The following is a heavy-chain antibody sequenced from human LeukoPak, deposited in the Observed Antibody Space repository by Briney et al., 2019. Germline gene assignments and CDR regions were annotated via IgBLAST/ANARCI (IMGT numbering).Heavy chain of an antibody. CDR2: IKKDGSEK. CDR3: TTDTWYSAGH. Sequence: GGSLRLSCTASGFIFSGSWMAWIRQAPGKGLEWVAIIKKDGSEKYYVDSMKGRFTISRDNAKNSLFLQMNSLRAEGTAIYYCTTDTWYSAGHWGQGTLVTVSS. CDR1: GFIFSGSW. J-gene: IGHJ4*02. V-gene: IGHV3-7*03. D-gene: IGHD2-15*01.